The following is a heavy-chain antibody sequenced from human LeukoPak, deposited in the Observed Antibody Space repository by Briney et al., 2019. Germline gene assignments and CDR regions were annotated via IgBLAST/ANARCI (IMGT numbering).Heavy chain of an antibody. CDR3: AKDWGAYYDSSGFYSGDFDY. CDR2: ISGDGGST. D-gene: IGHD3-22*01. V-gene: IGHV3-43*02. Sequence: GGSLRLSCAASGFTFYDYAMHWVRHAPGKGLEWVSLISGDGGSTYYADSVKGRFTISRDNSKHSLYLQMNSLRTEDTALYYCAKDWGAYYDSSGFYSGDFDYWGQGTLVTVSS. CDR1: GFTFYDYA. J-gene: IGHJ4*02.